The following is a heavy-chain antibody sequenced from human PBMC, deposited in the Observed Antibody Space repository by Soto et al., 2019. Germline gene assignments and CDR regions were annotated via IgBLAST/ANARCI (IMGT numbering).Heavy chain of an antibody. V-gene: IGHV1-2*02. D-gene: IGHD6-19*01. CDR2: FNPNSGDT. Sequence: ASVKVSFKASGYIFTAYSMHWVRGAPGQGLECVGWFNPNSGDTIYAQKFQGRVTLTGDTSISTAYMELYSLTSDDTAVYYCAREASAVISLDYWGQGTLVTVSS. J-gene: IGHJ4*02. CDR1: GYIFTAYS. CDR3: AREASAVISLDY.